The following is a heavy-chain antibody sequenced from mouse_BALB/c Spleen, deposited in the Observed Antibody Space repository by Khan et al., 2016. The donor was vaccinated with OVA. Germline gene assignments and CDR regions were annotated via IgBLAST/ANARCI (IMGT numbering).Heavy chain of an antibody. CDR1: GYSITSGYG. Sequence: EVQLQESGPGLVKPSQSLSLTCTVTGYSITSGYGWNWIRQFPGNKLEWMGYIGYSGSNNYNPSLKSRIFITRNTYKNQFFLQLNSVTTEDTATYYCARTARIKYWGQGTTLTVSS. D-gene: IGHD1-2*01. CDR2: IGYSGSN. CDR3: ARTARIKY. V-gene: IGHV3-1*02. J-gene: IGHJ2*01.